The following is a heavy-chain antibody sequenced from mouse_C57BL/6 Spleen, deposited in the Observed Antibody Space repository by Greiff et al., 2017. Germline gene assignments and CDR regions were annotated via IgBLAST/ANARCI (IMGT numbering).Heavy chain of an antibody. CDR1: GYAFTNYL. CDR3: ARNWEGWFAY. CDR2: INPGSGGT. J-gene: IGHJ3*01. V-gene: IGHV1-54*01. D-gene: IGHD4-1*01. Sequence: QVQLQQSGAELVRPGTSVKVSCKASGYAFTNYLIEWVKQRPGQGLEWIGVINPGSGGTNYNEKFKGKATLTADKSSSTAYMQLSSLTSEDSAVYVCARNWEGWFAYWGQGTLVTVSA.